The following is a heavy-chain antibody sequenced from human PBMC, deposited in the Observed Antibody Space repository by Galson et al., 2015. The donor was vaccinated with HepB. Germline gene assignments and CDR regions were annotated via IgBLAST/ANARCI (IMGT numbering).Heavy chain of an antibody. V-gene: IGHV3-15*01. CDR1: GFNFNNAW. CDR3: TTELPLIGGFDY. D-gene: IGHD3-22*01. CDR2: IKLTGDGGAT. J-gene: IGHJ4*02. Sequence: SLRLSCAASGFNFNNAWMNWIRLAPGKGLEWVGRIKLTGDGGATDYAAPVKGRFIVSRDDAKNTLYLQMKSLKTEDTAVYYCTTELPLIGGFDYWGQGALVTVSS.